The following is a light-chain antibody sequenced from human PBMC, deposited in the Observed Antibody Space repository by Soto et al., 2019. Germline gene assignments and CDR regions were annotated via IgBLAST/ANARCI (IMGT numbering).Light chain of an antibody. CDR3: QQYYWAPDT. CDR2: GAS. J-gene: IGKJ5*01. Sequence: EIVLAQYPATVSLSPGERATLACWASQTIGGNSLAWYQQKPGQAPRLVIYGASNRATGIPDRFSGSGSGTDFTLTVSTLHPEDSAVHNCQQYYWAPDTFAQGTRLEIK. CDR1: QTIGGNS. V-gene: IGKV3-20*01.